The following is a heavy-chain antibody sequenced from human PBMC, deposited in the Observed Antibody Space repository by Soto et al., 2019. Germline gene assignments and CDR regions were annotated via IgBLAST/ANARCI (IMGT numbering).Heavy chain of an antibody. CDR3: ARARYSGYDGYYHGMDV. V-gene: IGHV3-7*04. CDR2: IKQDGSEK. Sequence: GGSLRLSCAASGFTFSHYWMNWVRQAPGKGLEWVANIKQDGSEKYYVDSVKGRFTISRDNAKNSLFLQMNSLRAEDTAVYSCARARYSGYDGYYHGMDVWGQGTTVTSP. J-gene: IGHJ6*02. D-gene: IGHD5-12*01. CDR1: GFTFSHYW.